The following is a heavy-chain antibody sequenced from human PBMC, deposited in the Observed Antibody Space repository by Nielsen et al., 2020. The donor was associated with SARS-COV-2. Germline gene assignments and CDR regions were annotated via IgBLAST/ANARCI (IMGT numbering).Heavy chain of an antibody. J-gene: IGHJ3*01. CDR1: GFTFSSYA. CDR2: ISYDGSNK. V-gene: IGHV3-30-3*01. Sequence: GGSLRLSCAASGFTFSSYAMHWVRQAPGKGLEWVAVISYDGSNKYYADSVKGRFTISRDNSKNTLYLQMNSLRAEDTAVYYCARDRSRAFDVWGQGTMVTVSS. CDR3: ARDRSRAFDV.